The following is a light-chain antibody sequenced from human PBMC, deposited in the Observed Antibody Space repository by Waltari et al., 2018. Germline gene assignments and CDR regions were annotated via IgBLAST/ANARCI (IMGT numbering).Light chain of an antibody. Sequence: QSALTQPASVSGSPGQSITISCTGTSSDIGGYTYVSWYQQHTGKAPRVIIYDVSSRPSGVSNLFSVSKSANTTSLTISGLQAEDEADYYCTSYTTSSVLFGGGTKLTVL. V-gene: IGLV2-14*03. CDR2: DVS. CDR3: TSYTTSSVL. CDR1: SSDIGGYTY. J-gene: IGLJ2*01.